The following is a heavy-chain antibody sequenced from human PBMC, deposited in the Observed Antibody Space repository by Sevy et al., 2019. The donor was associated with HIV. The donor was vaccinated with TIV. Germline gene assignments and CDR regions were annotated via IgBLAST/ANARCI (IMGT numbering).Heavy chain of an antibody. CDR1: GFTFSNYA. Sequence: GGSLRLSCAASGFTFSNYAMHWVRQAPGKGLEWVAVLSYDGSNKYYADSVKGRFTISRDNSKNTLYLQMNSLRAEDTAVYYCAREQYYDFWSGYYPPLAYYYYYGMDLWGQGTTVTVFS. J-gene: IGHJ6*02. CDR2: LSYDGSNK. CDR3: AREQYYDFWSGYYPPLAYYYYYGMDL. D-gene: IGHD3-3*01. V-gene: IGHV3-30-3*01.